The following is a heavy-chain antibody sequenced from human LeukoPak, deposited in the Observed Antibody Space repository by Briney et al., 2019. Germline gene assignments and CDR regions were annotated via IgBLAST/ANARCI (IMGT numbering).Heavy chain of an antibody. V-gene: IGHV3-30*02. CDR3: AKENGDYPRYYYYYMDV. J-gene: IGHJ6*03. CDR2: IRYDGSNK. CDR1: GFTFSNYG. Sequence: GGSLRLSCAASGFTFSNYGVHWVRQAPGKGLEWVAFIRYDGSNKYYADSVKGRFTISRDNSKNTLYLQMNSLRAEDTAVYYCAKENGDYPRYYYYYMDVWGKGTTVTISS. D-gene: IGHD4-17*01.